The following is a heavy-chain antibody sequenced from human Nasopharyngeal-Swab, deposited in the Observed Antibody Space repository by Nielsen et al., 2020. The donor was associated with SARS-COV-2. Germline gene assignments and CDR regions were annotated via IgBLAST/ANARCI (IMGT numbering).Heavy chain of an antibody. CDR3: ARTTVTTDPGDY. J-gene: IGHJ4*02. Sequence: GGSLRLSCAASGFTVSSNYMSWVRQAPGKGLEWVSVIYSGGRTYYADSVKGRFTISRDNSKNTLYLQMNSLRAEDTAVYFCARTTVTTDPGDYWGQGTLVTVSS. CDR2: IYSGGRT. D-gene: IGHD4-17*01. V-gene: IGHV3-53*01. CDR1: GFTVSSNY.